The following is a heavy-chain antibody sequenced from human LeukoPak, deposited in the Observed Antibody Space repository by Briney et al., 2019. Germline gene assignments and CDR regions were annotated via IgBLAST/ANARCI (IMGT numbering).Heavy chain of an antibody. V-gene: IGHV1-69*04. CDR2: IIPILGIA. D-gene: IGHD6-19*01. Sequence: GASVKVSCKASGGTFSSYAISWVRQAPGQGLEWMGRIIPILGIANYAQKFQGRVTITADKSTSTAYMELSSLRSEDTAVYYCARIAVAGAFDYYYGVDVWGQGTTVTVSS. CDR3: ARIAVAGAFDYYYGVDV. CDR1: GGTFSSYA. J-gene: IGHJ6*02.